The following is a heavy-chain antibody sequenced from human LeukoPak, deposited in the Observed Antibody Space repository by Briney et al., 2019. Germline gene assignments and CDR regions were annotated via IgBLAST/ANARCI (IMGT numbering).Heavy chain of an antibody. D-gene: IGHD6-13*01. CDR3: ARGMPGYSSSWYDY. J-gene: IGHJ4*02. V-gene: IGHV3-30*03. Sequence: GGSLRLSCAASGFTFSSYGMHWVHQAPGKGLEWVAVISYDGSNKYYADSVKGRFTISRDNSKNTLYLQMNSLRAEDTAVYYCARGMPGYSSSWYDYWGQGTLVTVSS. CDR1: GFTFSSYG. CDR2: ISYDGSNK.